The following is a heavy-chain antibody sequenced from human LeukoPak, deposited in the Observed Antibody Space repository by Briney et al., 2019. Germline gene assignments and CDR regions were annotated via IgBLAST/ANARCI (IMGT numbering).Heavy chain of an antibody. J-gene: IGHJ4*02. CDR2: IRGSANNYAT. Sequence: GGSLRLSCAASGFTFSDSVIHWVRQASGKGLEWVGRIRGSANNYATAYAASVKGRFTISRDDSKNTAYLQMNSLKTEDTAVYYCTRRVLYTSSDYWGQGTLVTVSS. D-gene: IGHD3-16*02. CDR3: TRRVLYTSSDY. V-gene: IGHV3-73*01. CDR1: GFTFSDSV.